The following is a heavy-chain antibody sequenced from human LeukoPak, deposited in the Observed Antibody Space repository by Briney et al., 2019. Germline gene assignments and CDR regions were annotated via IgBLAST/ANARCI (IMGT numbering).Heavy chain of an antibody. Sequence: ASVKVSCKASGYTFTGYYMHWVRQAPGQGLEWMGWINPNSGGTNDAQKFQGRVTMTTDTSISTAYMELNRLRSDDTVVYYCARGGWSGYSYGSEPEKYFDYWGQGTLVTVSS. D-gene: IGHD5-18*01. CDR2: INPNSGGT. CDR1: GYTFTGYY. J-gene: IGHJ4*02. CDR3: ARGGWSGYSYGSEPEKYFDY. V-gene: IGHV1-2*02.